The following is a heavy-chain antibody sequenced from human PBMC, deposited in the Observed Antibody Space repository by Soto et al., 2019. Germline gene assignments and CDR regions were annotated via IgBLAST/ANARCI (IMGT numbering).Heavy chain of an antibody. CDR3: ARGRGCSGGSCQGYYYYYMDV. Sequence: QVQLQESGPGLVKPSETLSLTCTVSGGSISSYYWSWIRQPPGKGLEWIGYIYYSGSTNYNPSLKRRVTISVNTSKNQFSLKLSSVTAADTAVYYCARGRGCSGGSCQGYYYYYMDVWGKGTTVTVSS. CDR1: GGSISSYY. V-gene: IGHV4-59*01. D-gene: IGHD2-15*01. J-gene: IGHJ6*03. CDR2: IYYSGST.